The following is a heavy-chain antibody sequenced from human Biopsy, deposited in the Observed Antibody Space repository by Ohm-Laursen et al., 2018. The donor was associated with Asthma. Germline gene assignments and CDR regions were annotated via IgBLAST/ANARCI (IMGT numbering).Heavy chain of an antibody. CDR3: AGGTEWSGLDI. CDR2: SDHRGNT. J-gene: IGHJ6*02. CDR1: GLSSIAYY. V-gene: IGHV4-34*01. D-gene: IGHD3-3*01. Sequence: SETLSLTCSLYGLSSIAYYWTWIRQPSGKGLEWIGESDHRGNTNTNATLKSRVTISKAKSANEFSLKKKSVTAADMAIYYCAGGTEWSGLDIWGQGTTVTVSS.